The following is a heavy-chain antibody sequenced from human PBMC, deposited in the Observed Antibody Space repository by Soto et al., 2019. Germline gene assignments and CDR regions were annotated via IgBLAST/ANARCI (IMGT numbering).Heavy chain of an antibody. CDR2: IYWDDNR. D-gene: IGHD1-26*01. CDR1: GFSLSTSDMG. Sequence: QITLKESGPTLVKPTQTLTLTCSFSGFSLSTSDMGVGWIRQPPGKALEWLALIYWDDNRRYSPSLKSRITTTKDSSKNQAVLTMNNTDPVDTATYYSVHSVAYRWRGGAYYGAGGWGPGTLVTVSS. V-gene: IGHV2-5*02. J-gene: IGHJ4*02. CDR3: VHSVAYRWRGGAYYGAGG.